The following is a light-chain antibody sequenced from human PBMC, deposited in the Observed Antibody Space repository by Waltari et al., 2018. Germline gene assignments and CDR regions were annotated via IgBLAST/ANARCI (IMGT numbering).Light chain of an antibody. J-gene: IGKJ2*01. CDR3: QHYIRLPPYT. CDR1: QDISDY. V-gene: IGKV1-33*01. Sequence: DIQMTQSPSSLSASVGDRVTITCQASQDISDYLNWYQQKPGKAPRLLIYDASSLHTGVPSRFSGSGSGTHFTFTISSLQPEDIATYYCQHYIRLPPYTFGQGTKLEIK. CDR2: DAS.